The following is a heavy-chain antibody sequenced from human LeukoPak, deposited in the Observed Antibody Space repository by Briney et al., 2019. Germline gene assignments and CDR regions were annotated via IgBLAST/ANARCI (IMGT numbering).Heavy chain of an antibody. V-gene: IGHV3-23*01. CDR2: VSGSGSNT. D-gene: IGHD4-17*01. J-gene: IGHJ4*02. CDR3: ARHRENYGDSCLHDD. CDR1: GFTFTNHA. Sequence: GGSLRLSCVASGFTFTNHAMSWVRQAPGKGLEWVAVVSGSGSNTYYTDSVKGRFTISRDNSKNTLHLLMSSLRADDTAVCYCARHRENYGDSCLHDDWSQGTLVTVSS.